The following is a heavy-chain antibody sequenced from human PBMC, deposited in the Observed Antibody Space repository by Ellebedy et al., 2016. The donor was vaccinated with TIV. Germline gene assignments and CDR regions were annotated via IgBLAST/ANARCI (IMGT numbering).Heavy chain of an antibody. CDR1: GFTFSSYA. D-gene: IGHD3-3*01. CDR3: AKGGDFWSGYRGYYGMDV. Sequence: GESLKISCAASGFTFSSYAMSWVRQAPGKGLEWVSAIRGSGGGTYYADSVNGRFTISRDNSKNTLSLQMNSLRAEDTAVYYCAKGGDFWSGYRGYYGMDVWGQGTTVTVSS. V-gene: IGHV3-23*01. J-gene: IGHJ6*02. CDR2: IRGSGGGT.